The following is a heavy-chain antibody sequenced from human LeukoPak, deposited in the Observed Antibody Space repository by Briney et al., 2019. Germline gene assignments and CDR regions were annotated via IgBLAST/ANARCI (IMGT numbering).Heavy chain of an antibody. D-gene: IGHD3-10*01. J-gene: IGHJ4*02. CDR3: DKEGYSYGSGSYYSPAAGFDY. V-gene: IGHV3-23*01. CDR2: ISGSSGST. Sequence: GGSLRLSCAASGFTFSSYGMSWVRQAPGKGLEWVSDISGSSGSTYYADSVKGRFTISRDNSKNTLYLQMNSLRAEDTAVYYCDKEGYSYGSGSYYSPAAGFDYWRQGTLVTVSS. CDR1: GFTFSSYG.